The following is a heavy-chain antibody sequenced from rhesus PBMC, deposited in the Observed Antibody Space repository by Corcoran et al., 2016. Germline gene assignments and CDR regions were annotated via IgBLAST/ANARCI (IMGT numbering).Heavy chain of an antibody. V-gene: IGHV1-1*01. CDR1: GYPFLSYY. D-gene: IGHD6-19*01. Sequence: QVQLVQSGAEIKQPGASVKISCKASGYPFLSYYFHWVRQAPGQGLEWIGLVYPYNGNKVYAQNFQGRVTITTDTSTSTGYMELSSLRSEDTAVYYCTRATGYSSSFLFDYWGQGVLVTVSS. J-gene: IGHJ4*01. CDR3: TRATGYSSSFLFDY. CDR2: VYPYNGNK.